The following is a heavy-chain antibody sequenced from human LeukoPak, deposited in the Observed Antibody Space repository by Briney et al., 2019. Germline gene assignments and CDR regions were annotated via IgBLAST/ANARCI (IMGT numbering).Heavy chain of an antibody. CDR2: FDPEDGEA. D-gene: IGHD2/OR15-2a*01. V-gene: IGHV1-24*01. J-gene: IGHJ6*03. CDR1: GYTLTGLS. Sequence: ASVKVSCKVSGYTLTGLSMHWVRQAPGKGLEWMGGFDPEDGEAIYAQKFRGRVTMTEDTSTDTAYMELSSLRSEDTAVYYCATCKTPDYYYYMDVWGKGTTVTVSS. CDR3: ATCKTPDYYYYMDV.